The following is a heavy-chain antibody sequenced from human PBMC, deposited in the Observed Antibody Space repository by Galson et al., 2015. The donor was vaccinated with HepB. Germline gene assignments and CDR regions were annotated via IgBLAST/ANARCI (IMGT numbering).Heavy chain of an antibody. CDR1: GFTFSSYA. CDR2: ISYDGSNK. CDR3: ARDLEAGSGSYYLDY. Sequence: SLRLSCAASGFTFSSYAMHWVRQAPGKGLEWVAVISYDGSNKYYADSVKGRFTISRDNSKNTLYLQMNSLRAEDTAVYYCARDLEAGSGSYYLDYWGQGTLVTVSS. D-gene: IGHD3-10*01. V-gene: IGHV3-30-3*01. J-gene: IGHJ4*02.